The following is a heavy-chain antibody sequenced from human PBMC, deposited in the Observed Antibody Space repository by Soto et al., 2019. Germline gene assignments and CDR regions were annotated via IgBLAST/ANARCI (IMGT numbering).Heavy chain of an antibody. V-gene: IGHV3-48*03. Sequence: EVQLVESGGGLVQPGGSLRLSCAASGFTFSTYEMNWVRQAPGKGLEWVSYISSSGVSTIYYADSVKGRFTISRDNAKNSLYLQMNSLRAEDTAVYYCARDRLLPYDILAGYRFYGMDVWGQGTTVTVSS. D-gene: IGHD3-9*01. CDR2: ISSSGVSTI. J-gene: IGHJ6*02. CDR1: GFTFSTYE. CDR3: ARDRLLPYDILAGYRFYGMDV.